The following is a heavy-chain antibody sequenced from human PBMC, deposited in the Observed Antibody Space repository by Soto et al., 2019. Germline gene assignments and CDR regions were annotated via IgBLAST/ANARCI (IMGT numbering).Heavy chain of an antibody. Sequence: QVQLVQSGAEVKKPESSVKVSCKAPGGTFSTYAISWVRQAPGQGLEWMGGIIPMFGTANYAQRFQDRVTXTPXEAKNTVYMELSSLRSEDTAVYFCASGIQLWLRRINNGYSGWGQGTLVTVSS. CDR3: ASGIQLWLRRINNGYSG. CDR2: IIPMFGTA. V-gene: IGHV1-69*05. J-gene: IGHJ4*02. D-gene: IGHD5-18*01. CDR1: GGTFSTYA.